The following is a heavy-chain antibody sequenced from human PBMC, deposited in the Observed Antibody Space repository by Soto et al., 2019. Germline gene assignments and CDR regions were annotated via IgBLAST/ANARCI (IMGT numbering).Heavy chain of an antibody. CDR2: INSDGSST. Sequence: EVQLVESGGGLVQPGGSLRLSCAASGFTFSNFWMHWVRQAPGKGLVWVSRINSDGSSTNYADSVKGRFTISRDNAKNTLYLQMSSLRAEDTSVYYCASPVRYSYGYYFYGMDVWGQGTTVTVSS. CDR3: ASPVRYSYGYYFYGMDV. D-gene: IGHD5-18*01. V-gene: IGHV3-74*01. J-gene: IGHJ6*02. CDR1: GFTFSNFW.